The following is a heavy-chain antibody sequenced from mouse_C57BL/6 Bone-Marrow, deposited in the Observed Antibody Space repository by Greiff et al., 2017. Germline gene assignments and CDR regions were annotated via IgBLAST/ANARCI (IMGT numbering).Heavy chain of an antibody. D-gene: IGHD2-3*01. Sequence: EVQLVESGPGLVKPSQSLSLTCSVTGYSITSGYYWNWIRQFPGNKLEWMGYISYDGSNNYNPSLKNRISITRDTSKNQFFLKLNSVTTEDTATYYCAREGRYDPFDYWGQGTTLTVSS. V-gene: IGHV3-6*01. CDR1: GYSITSGYY. J-gene: IGHJ2*01. CDR2: ISYDGSN. CDR3: AREGRYDPFDY.